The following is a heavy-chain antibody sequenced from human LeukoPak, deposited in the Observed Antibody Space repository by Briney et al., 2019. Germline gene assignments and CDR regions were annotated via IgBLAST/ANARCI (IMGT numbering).Heavy chain of an antibody. CDR3: ARDRTLDCSSTSCYFDY. V-gene: IGHV3-21*01. CDR2: ISSSSSYI. J-gene: IGHJ4*02. D-gene: IGHD2-2*01. Sequence: GGSLRLSGAASGFTFSSYSMNWVRQAPGKGLEWVSSISSSSSYIYYADSVKGRFTISRDNAKNSLYLQMNSLRAEDTAVYYCARDRTLDCSSTSCYFDYWGQGTLVTVSS. CDR1: GFTFSSYS.